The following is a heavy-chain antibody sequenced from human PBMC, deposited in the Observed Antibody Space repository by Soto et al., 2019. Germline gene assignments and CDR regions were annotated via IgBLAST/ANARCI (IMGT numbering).Heavy chain of an antibody. V-gene: IGHV1-69*12. CDR3: ARVNYYGSCPKVGDYYYGMDV. D-gene: IGHD3-10*01. CDR1: GGTFSSYA. J-gene: IGHJ6*02. CDR2: IIPIFGTA. Sequence: QVQLVQSGAEVKKPGSSVKVSCKASGGTFSSYAISWVRQAPGQGLEWMGGIIPIFGTANYAQKFQGRVTITADEATSTAYMELSSLRSEDTAVYYCARVNYYGSCPKVGDYYYGMDVWGQGTTVTVSS.